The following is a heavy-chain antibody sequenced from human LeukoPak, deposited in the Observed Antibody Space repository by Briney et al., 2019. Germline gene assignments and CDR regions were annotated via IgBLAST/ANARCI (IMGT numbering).Heavy chain of an antibody. V-gene: IGHV3-23*01. J-gene: IGHJ4*02. Sequence: GGSLRLSCAAPGFTFDDYAMHRGRQAPGTSPERVSIITCAGTNTAYAPSVKGRFTISRDNSKNTLYLQMNSLRAEDTAVYYCAKGAGSGSYLGYWGQGTLVTVSS. CDR2: ITCAGTNT. CDR3: AKGAGSGSYLGY. D-gene: IGHD3-10*01. CDR1: GFTFDDYA.